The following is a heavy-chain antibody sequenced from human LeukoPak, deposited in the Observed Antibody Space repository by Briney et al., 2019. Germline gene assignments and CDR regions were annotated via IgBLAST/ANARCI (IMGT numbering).Heavy chain of an antibody. Sequence: ASVKVSCKASGYTFTRYYMHWVRQAPGQGLEWMGIIDPSGGSTSYAQNFQGGVTMTRDATTSTVYLELSSLRSEDTAVYYCAKDRIVVVTAPNFDYWGQGTLVTVSS. CDR2: IDPSGGST. V-gene: IGHV1-46*01. CDR1: GYTFTRYY. CDR3: AKDRIVVVTAPNFDY. J-gene: IGHJ4*02. D-gene: IGHD2-21*02.